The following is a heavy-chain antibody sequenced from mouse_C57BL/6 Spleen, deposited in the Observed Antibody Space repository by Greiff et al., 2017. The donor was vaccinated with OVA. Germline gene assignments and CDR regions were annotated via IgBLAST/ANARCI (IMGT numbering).Heavy chain of an antibody. V-gene: IGHV3-1*01. CDR2: ISYSGST. Sequence: DVQLQESGPGMVKPSQSLSLTCTVTGYSITSGYDWHWIRHFPGNKLEWMGYISYSGSTNYNPSLKSRISITHDTSKNHFFLKLNSVTTEDTATYYCARDYYGSSPYFDYWGQGTTLTVSS. CDR1: GYSITSGYD. CDR3: ARDYYGSSPYFDY. D-gene: IGHD1-1*01. J-gene: IGHJ2*01.